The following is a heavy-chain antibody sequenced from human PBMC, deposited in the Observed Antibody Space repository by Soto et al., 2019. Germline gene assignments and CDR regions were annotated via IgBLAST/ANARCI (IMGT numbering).Heavy chain of an antibody. CDR3: VRTSLVVAVATREDF. CDR1: GFTFSNYW. V-gene: IGHV3-74*01. Sequence: PGGSLRLSCAASGFTFSNYWMHWVRQAPGKGLVWVSRTDSDGSRITYADFVKGRFTISRDNAKNTVYLHMNSLTAEDTAVYYCVRTSLVVAVATREDFWGQGTLVTVSS. D-gene: IGHD2-15*01. CDR2: TDSDGSRI. J-gene: IGHJ4*02.